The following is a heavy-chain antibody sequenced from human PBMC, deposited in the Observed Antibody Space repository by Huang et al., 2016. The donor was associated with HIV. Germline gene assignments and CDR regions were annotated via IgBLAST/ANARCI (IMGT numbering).Heavy chain of an antibody. CDR1: GYIFTKYG. D-gene: IGHD1-1*01. V-gene: IGHV1-18*01. CDR3: ARDHWYPLQNWFDL. Sequence: QVELVPSGAEVKRPGASVRVSCKAAGYIFTKYGINWVRQAPGQGLEWMGWSSAYKGNPKYAEKLQGRVTLTRDTSATTADMELMDVTPADTAVYYCARDHWYPLQNWFDLWGQGTLVTVSS. J-gene: IGHJ5*01. CDR2: SSAYKGNP.